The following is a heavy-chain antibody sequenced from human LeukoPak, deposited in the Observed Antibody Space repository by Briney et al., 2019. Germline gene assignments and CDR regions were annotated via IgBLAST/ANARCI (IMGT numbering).Heavy chain of an antibody. J-gene: IGHJ6*02. CDR2: ISYDGSNK. V-gene: IGHV3-30-3*01. CDR1: GFTFSSYA. D-gene: IGHD3-10*01. Sequence: GGSLRLSCAASGFTFSSYAMHWVRQAPGKGLEWVAVISYDGSNKYYADFVKGRFTISRDNSKNTLYLQMNSLRAEDTAVYYCAREYSETYYYGSGRPYGMDVWGQGTTVTVSS. CDR3: AREYSETYYYGSGRPYGMDV.